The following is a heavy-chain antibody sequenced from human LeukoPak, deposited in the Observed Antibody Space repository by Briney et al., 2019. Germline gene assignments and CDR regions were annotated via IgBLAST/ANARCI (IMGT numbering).Heavy chain of an antibody. CDR1: VFTFSSYA. CDR2: ISGSGGST. V-gene: IGHV3-23*01. J-gene: IGHJ1*01. CDR3: AKGSFLTTVTTLYFQH. D-gene: IGHD4-17*01. Sequence: PGGSLRLSCAASVFTFSSYAMSWVRQAPGKGLEWVSAISGSGGSTYYADSVKGRFTISRDNSKNTLYLQMNSLRAEDTAVYYCAKGSFLTTVTTLYFQHWGQGTLVTVSS.